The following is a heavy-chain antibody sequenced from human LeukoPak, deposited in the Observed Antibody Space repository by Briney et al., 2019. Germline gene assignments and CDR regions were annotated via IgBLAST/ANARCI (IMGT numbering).Heavy chain of an antibody. CDR1: GYTLTEFS. CDR3: ATGIAVVDNNWFDP. D-gene: IGHD3-22*01. V-gene: IGHV1-24*01. Sequence: ASVKVSCKVSGYTLTEFSLHWVRQAPGEGLEWMGGFDPEDGETMYAQKFQGRVTMTEDTSTDTAYMELSSLRCEDTAVYYCATGIAVVDNNWFDPWGQGTLVTVSS. CDR2: FDPEDGET. J-gene: IGHJ5*02.